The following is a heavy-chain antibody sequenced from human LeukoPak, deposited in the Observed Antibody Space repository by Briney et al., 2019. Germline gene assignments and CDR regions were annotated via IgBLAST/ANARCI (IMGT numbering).Heavy chain of an antibody. CDR2: IYYSGST. V-gene: IGHV4-59*08. CDR3: ARHEGYSSSWYEHWFDP. CDR1: GGSISSYY. Sequence: SETLSLTCTVPGGSISSYYWSWIRQPPGKGLEWIGYIYYSGSTNYNPSPKSRVTISVDTSKNQFSLKLSSVTAADTAVYYCARHEGYSSSWYEHWFDPWGQGTLVTVSS. D-gene: IGHD6-13*01. J-gene: IGHJ5*02.